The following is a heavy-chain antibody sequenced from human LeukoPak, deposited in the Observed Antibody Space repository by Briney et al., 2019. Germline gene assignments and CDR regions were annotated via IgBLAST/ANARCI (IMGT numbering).Heavy chain of an antibody. D-gene: IGHD3-22*01. CDR3: AGVRGTYHYDSSGSLTADY. CDR1: GYTFTSYG. CDR2: ISAYNGNT. J-gene: IGHJ4*02. V-gene: IGHV1-18*01. Sequence: ASVKVSCKASGYTFTSYGISWVRQAPGQGLEWMGWISAYNGNTNYAQKLQGRVTMTTDTSTSTAYMELRSLRSDDTAVYYCAGVRGTYHYDSSGSLTADYWGQGTLVTVSS.